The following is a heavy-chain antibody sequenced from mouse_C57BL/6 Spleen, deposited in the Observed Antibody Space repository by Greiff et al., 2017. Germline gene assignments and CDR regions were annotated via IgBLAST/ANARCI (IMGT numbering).Heavy chain of an antibody. V-gene: IGHV1-63*01. CDR1: GYTFTNYW. D-gene: IGHD1-1*01. J-gene: IGHJ4*01. CDR3: ARLSTVVAMDY. Sequence: VKLQQSGAELVRPGTSVKMSCKASGYTFTNYWIGWAKQRPGHGLEWIGDIYPGGGYTNYNEKFKGKATLTADKSSSTAYMQFSSLTSEDSAIXYCARLSTVVAMDYWGQGTSVTVSS. CDR2: IYPGGGYT.